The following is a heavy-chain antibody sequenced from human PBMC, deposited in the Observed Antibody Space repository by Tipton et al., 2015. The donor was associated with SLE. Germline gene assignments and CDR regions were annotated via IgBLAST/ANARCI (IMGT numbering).Heavy chain of an antibody. D-gene: IGHD4-17*01. J-gene: IGHJ4*02. CDR2: IYYSGST. CDR1: GGSISSHY. V-gene: IGHV4-59*08. Sequence: TLSLTCTVSGGSISSHYWSWIRQPPGKGLEWIGYIYYSGSTNYNPSLKSRVTISVDTSKNQFSLKLSSVTAADTAVYYCARQGDDYGDYDYWGQGTPVTVSS. CDR3: ARQGDDYGDYDY.